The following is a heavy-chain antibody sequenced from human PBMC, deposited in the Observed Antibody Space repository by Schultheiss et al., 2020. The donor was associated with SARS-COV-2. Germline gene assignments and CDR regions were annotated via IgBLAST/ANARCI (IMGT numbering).Heavy chain of an antibody. CDR2: ISGSGGST. D-gene: IGHD6-6*01. CDR1: GFTFDDYA. V-gene: IGHV3-20*04. CDR3: ARAFEYSSSMGGDY. Sequence: GGSLRLSCAASGFTFDDYAMHWVRQAPGKGLEWVSGISGSGGSTYYADSVKGRFTISRDNAKNSLYLQMNSLRAEDTAVYYCARAFEYSSSMGGDYWGQGTLVTVSS. J-gene: IGHJ4*02.